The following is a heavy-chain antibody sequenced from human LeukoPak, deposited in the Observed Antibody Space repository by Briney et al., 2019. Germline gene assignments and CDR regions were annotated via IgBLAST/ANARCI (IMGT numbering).Heavy chain of an antibody. J-gene: IGHJ6*02. CDR1: GFTFSDHY. CDR2: IRSKADSYTT. V-gene: IGHV3-72*01. Sequence: SGGSLRLSCAASGFTFSDHYMDWVRQAPGKGLEWVGRIRSKADSYTTEYAASVKGRFTISRDDSKNSLYLQMNSLHTEDTAVYYCVRGLRSRYYPTNMDVWGQGTTVTVSS. CDR3: VRGLRSRYYPTNMDV. D-gene: IGHD3-22*01.